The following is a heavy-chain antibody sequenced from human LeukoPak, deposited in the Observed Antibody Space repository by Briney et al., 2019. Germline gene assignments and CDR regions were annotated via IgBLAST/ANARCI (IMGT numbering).Heavy chain of an antibody. D-gene: IGHD2-2*01. CDR3: ARLGYCSSTSCHVYYYYMDV. CDR2: INWNGGST. Sequence: GGSLRLSCAASGFTFDDYGMSWVRQAPGKGLEWVSGINWNGGSTGYADSVKGRFTISRDNAKNPLYLQMNSLRAEDTALYYCARLGYCSSTSCHVYYYYMDVWGKGTTVTVSS. V-gene: IGHV3-20*04. J-gene: IGHJ6*03. CDR1: GFTFDDYG.